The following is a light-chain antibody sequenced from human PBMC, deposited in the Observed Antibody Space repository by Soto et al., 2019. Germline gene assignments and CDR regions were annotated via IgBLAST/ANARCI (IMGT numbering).Light chain of an antibody. CDR1: QSVSGN. CDR2: AAS. CDR3: QHRSDFTWT. J-gene: IGKJ1*01. V-gene: IGKV3-11*01. Sequence: EIGMTQSPATLSVSPGERATVDCRASQSVSGNLAWYQQKPGQAPRLLIFAASTRATGTPARFSGSGSGTDFTLTISSLEPDDFAVYYCQHRSDFTWTFGQGTKVDIK.